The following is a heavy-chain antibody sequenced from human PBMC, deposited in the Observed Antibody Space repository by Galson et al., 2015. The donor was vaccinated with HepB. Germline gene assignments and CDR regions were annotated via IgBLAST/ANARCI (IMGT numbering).Heavy chain of an antibody. CDR2: IYHSGST. J-gene: IGHJ3*02. CDR3: ASYCSSTSCYSGLVVDAFDI. V-gene: IGHV4-4*02. D-gene: IGHD2-2*01. Sequence: LSLTCAVSGGSISSSNWWSWVRQPPGKGLEWTGEIYHSGSTNYNPSLKSRVTISVDKSKNQFSLKLSSVTAADTAVYYCASYCSSTSCYSGLVVDAFDIWGQGTMVTVSS. CDR1: GGSISSSNW.